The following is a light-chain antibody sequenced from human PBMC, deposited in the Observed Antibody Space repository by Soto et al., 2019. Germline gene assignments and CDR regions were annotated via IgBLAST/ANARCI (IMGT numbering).Light chain of an antibody. CDR3: SSYTSSSTVV. J-gene: IGLJ2*01. CDR1: SSDVGSYTL. V-gene: IGLV2-14*02. Sequence: QSVLTQPASVSGSPGQSITISCTGTSSDVGSYTLVSWYQQHPGKAPKLMIFEASKRPSGVSHRFSGSKSGNTASLTISGLQAEDEADYYCSSYTSSSTVVFGGGTKLTVL. CDR2: EAS.